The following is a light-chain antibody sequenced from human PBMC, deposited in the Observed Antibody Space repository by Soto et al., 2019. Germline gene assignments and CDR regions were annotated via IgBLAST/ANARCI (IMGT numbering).Light chain of an antibody. CDR3: SSYTTSSTLT. V-gene: IGLV2-14*01. CDR2: EVT. J-gene: IGLJ3*02. Sequence: QSALTQPASVSGSPGQSITISCTGTSSDVGNYNYVSWYQQNPGKAPKLIIYEVTNRPSGVSNRFSGSKSGNSASLSISGLQAEDEADYYCSSYTTSSTLTFGGGTKLTVL. CDR1: SSDVGNYNY.